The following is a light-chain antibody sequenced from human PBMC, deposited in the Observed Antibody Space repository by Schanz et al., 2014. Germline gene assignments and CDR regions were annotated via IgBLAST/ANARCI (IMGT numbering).Light chain of an antibody. Sequence: QSALTQPRSMSGSPGQSVTISCTGTSGDVGEYNYVSWFQQYPGKAPKLMIYDVSTRPLGVPDRFSGSKSGITASLTISGLQAEDEADYYCCSYAGSFYVFGTGTKLTVL. CDR3: CSYAGSFYV. CDR1: SGDVGEYNY. J-gene: IGLJ1*01. V-gene: IGLV2-11*01. CDR2: DVS.